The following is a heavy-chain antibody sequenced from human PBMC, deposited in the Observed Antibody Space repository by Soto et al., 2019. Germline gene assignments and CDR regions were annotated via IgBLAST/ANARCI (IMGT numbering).Heavy chain of an antibody. V-gene: IGHV3-74*01. D-gene: IGHD5-12*01. CDR3: AKEIYSGYVDYYYYGMDV. CDR1: GFTFSSYW. CDR2: INSDGGST. Sequence: GGSLRLSCAASGFTFSSYWMHWVRQAPGKGLVWVSRINSDGGSTSYADSVKGRFTISRDNAKNTLYLQMNSLRAEDTAVYYCAKEIYSGYVDYYYYGMDVWGQGTTVTVCS. J-gene: IGHJ6*01.